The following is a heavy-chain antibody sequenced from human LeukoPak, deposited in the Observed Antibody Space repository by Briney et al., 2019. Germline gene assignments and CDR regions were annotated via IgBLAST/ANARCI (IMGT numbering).Heavy chain of an antibody. D-gene: IGHD2-21*02. CDR1: GGSFSGYY. CDR2: INHSGST. Sequence: KPSETLSLTCAVYGGSFSGYYWSWIRRPPGKGLEWIGEINHSGSTNYNPSLKSRVTISVDTSKNQFSLKLSSVTAADTAVYYCARSRTASLDYWGQGTLVTVSS. J-gene: IGHJ4*02. V-gene: IGHV4-34*01. CDR3: ARSRTASLDY.